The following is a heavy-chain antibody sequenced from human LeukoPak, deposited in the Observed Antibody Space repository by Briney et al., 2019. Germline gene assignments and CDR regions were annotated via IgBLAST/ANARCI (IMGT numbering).Heavy chain of an antibody. Sequence: SETLSLTCSVSGGSIRSSDYYWAWIRQPPGKGLEWIGNVFYSGRAHYNPSLQSRVTTSSDPSKNQFSLRMTSVTAADTAGYSCARHVDGYHFGFPRYFFDFWGQGIMVTVSS. CDR1: GGSIRSSDYY. CDR3: ARHVDGYHFGFPRYFFDF. D-gene: IGHD3-9*01. V-gene: IGHV4-39*01. J-gene: IGHJ4*02. CDR2: VFYSGRA.